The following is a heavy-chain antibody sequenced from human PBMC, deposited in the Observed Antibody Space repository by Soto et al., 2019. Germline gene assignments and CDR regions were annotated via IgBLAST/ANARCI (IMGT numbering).Heavy chain of an antibody. CDR3: AGDQPPLDSSSWYVEMELSYYYYYGMDV. D-gene: IGHD6-13*01. Sequence: GGSLRLSCAASGFTFSSYSMNWVRQAPGKGLEWVSSISSSSSYIYYADSVKGRFTISRDNAKNSLYLQMNGLRAEDTAVYYCAGDQPPLDSSSWYVEMELSYYYYYGMDVWGQGTTVTVSS. J-gene: IGHJ6*02. CDR1: GFTFSSYS. V-gene: IGHV3-21*01. CDR2: ISSSSSYI.